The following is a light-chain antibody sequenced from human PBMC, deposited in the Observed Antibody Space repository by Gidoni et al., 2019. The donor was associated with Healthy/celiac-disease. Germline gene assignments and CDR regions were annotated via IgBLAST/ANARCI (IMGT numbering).Light chain of an antibody. CDR3: QQYNSYSWT. Sequence: DIQMTQSPSTLSASVGDRVTITCRARQSISRWLDWYQQKPGKAPKLLIYKASSLESGVPSRFSGSGSGTEFTLTISSLQPDDFATYYCQQYNSYSWTFGQGTKVEIK. V-gene: IGKV1-5*03. CDR2: KAS. CDR1: QSISRW. J-gene: IGKJ1*01.